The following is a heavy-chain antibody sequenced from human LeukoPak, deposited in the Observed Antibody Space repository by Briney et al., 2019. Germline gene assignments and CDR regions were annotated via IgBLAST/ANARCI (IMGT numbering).Heavy chain of an antibody. J-gene: IGHJ3*02. CDR2: INPNSGGT. CDR1: GYTFTGYY. Sequence: GASVKVSCKASGYTFTGYYMHWVRQAPGQGLEWMGWINPNSGGTNYAQKFQGRVTMTRDTSISTAYMELSRLRSDDTAVYYCARRGKKGGARQDAFDIWGQGTMVTVSS. D-gene: IGHD1-1*01. V-gene: IGHV1-2*02. CDR3: ARRGKKGGARQDAFDI.